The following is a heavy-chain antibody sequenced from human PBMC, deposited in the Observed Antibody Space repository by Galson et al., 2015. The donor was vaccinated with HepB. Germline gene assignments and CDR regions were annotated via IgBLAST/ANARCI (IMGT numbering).Heavy chain of an antibody. V-gene: IGHV3-53*04. D-gene: IGHD2-15*01. CDR1: GFPVSNNY. CDR3: ARDRWPGGMDV. Sequence: SLRLSCAASGFPVSNNYMSWVRQAPGKGLEWVSVIYSGGTTYYGDSVKGRFTISRHNSKNTLYLQMNSLRDEDTAVYYCARDRWPGGMDVWGQGTTVTVSS. CDR2: IYSGGTT. J-gene: IGHJ6*02.